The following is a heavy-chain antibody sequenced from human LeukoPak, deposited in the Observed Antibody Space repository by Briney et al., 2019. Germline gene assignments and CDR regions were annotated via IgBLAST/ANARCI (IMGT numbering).Heavy chain of an antibody. CDR3: ARQLASGLINWFDP. Sequence: GGSLRLSCAASGFTLSGYWMHWVRQAPGKGLVWVSRINSDGSSTTYADSVEGRFTISRDNTKNTLYLQMNSLRDDDTAVYYCARQLASGLINWFDPWGQGTLVTVSS. D-gene: IGHD3-10*01. CDR2: INSDGSST. J-gene: IGHJ5*02. V-gene: IGHV3-74*01. CDR1: GFTLSGYW.